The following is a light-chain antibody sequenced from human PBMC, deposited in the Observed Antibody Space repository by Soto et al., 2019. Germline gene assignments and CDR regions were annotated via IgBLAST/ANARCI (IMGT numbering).Light chain of an antibody. J-gene: IGKJ1*01. Sequence: ETVLTQSPGTLSLSPGERATLSCRASQTVSSSYLAWYQQKPGQAPRLLIYGASSRATGIPDRFSGSGSGTDFTLTISRLEPEDYAVYYCQQYCQQSGSSPPSWTFGQGTRVEIK. CDR1: QTVSSSY. CDR3: QQYCQQSGSSPPSWT. CDR2: GAS. V-gene: IGKV3-20*01.